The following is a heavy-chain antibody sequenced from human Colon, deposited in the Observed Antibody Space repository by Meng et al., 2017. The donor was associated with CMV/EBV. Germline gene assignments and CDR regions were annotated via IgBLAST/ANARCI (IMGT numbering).Heavy chain of an antibody. V-gene: IGHV1-69*05. CDR1: GGTFSSYA. D-gene: IGHD3-3*01. J-gene: IGHJ4*02. Sequence: SGGTFSSYAISWVRQAPGQGLEWMGGITPIFGTANYAQKFQGRVTITTDESTSTAYMELSSLRSEDTAVYYCARTLNYDFWSGYSFDYWGQGTLVTVSS. CDR2: ITPIFGTA. CDR3: ARTLNYDFWSGYSFDY.